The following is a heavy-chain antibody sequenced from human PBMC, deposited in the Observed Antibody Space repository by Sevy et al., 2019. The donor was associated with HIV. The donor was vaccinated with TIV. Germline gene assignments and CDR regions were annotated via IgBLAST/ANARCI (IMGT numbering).Heavy chain of an antibody. D-gene: IGHD6-19*01. J-gene: IGHJ4*02. CDR3: ARCRRVDGHFDY. Sequence: SETLSLTCTVSGGSISSYYWSWIRQPPGKGLEWIGYIYYSGSTNYNPSLKSRVTISVDTSKNQFSLMLSYVTAADTAVYYCARCRRVDGHFDYWGQGTLVTVSS. CDR2: IYYSGST. CDR1: GGSISSYY. V-gene: IGHV4-59*01.